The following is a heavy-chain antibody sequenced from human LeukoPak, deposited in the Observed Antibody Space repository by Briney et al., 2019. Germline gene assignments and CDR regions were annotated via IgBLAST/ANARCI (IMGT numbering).Heavy chain of an antibody. V-gene: IGHV4-39*07. D-gene: IGHD3-10*01. CDR2: INHSGST. CDR3: ASRITMVRARFDY. CDR1: GGSISSSSYY. J-gene: IGHJ4*02. Sequence: PSETLSLTCSVSGGSISSSSYYWGWIRQPPGKGLEWIGEINHSGSTNSNPSLKSRVTISVDTSKNQFSLKLSSVTAADTAVYYCASRITMVRARFDYWGQGTLVTVSS.